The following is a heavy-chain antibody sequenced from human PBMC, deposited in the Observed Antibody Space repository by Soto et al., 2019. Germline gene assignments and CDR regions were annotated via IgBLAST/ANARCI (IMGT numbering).Heavy chain of an antibody. V-gene: IGHV3-23*01. J-gene: IGHJ4*02. CDR3: AKAYFVWSSEQPYYFDY. Sequence: EVQLLDSGGGLVQPGGSLRLSCAASGFTFSNYAMTWVRQGPGKGLEWVSGISGSGGRSYYADSVKGRFTISRDNSKSRLYSQMNSLRAEDTAVYYCAKAYFVWSSEQPYYFDYWGQGTLVTVSS. CDR2: ISGSGGRS. D-gene: IGHD3-16*01. CDR1: GFTFSNYA.